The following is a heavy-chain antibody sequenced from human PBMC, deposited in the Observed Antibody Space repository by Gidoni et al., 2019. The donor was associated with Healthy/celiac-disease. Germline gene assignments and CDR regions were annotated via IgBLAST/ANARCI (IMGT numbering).Heavy chain of an antibody. V-gene: IGHV3-23*01. J-gene: IGHJ4*02. CDR3: AKGGGLWFGELLYTHFDY. Sequence: EVQLLESGGGLVQPGGSLRLSCAASGFTFSSYAMSWVRQAPGKGLGWVSAIRGSGGSKYYADSVKGRFTISRDNSKNTLYLQMNSLRAEDTAVYYCAKGGGLWFGELLYTHFDYWGQGTLVTVSS. CDR1: GFTFSSYA. D-gene: IGHD3-10*01. CDR2: IRGSGGSK.